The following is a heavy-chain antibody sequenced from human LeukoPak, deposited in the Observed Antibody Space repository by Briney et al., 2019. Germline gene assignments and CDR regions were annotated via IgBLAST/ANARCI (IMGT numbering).Heavy chain of an antibody. V-gene: IGHV1-69*13. CDR2: IIPIFGTA. CDR3: ARGEGPNRRKGVRRDINYYFDY. D-gene: IGHD1-14*01. CDR1: GYTFTSYG. Sequence: SVKVSCKASGYTFTSYGISWVRQAPGQGLEWMGGIIPIFGTANYAQKFQGRVTITADESTSTAYMELSSLRSEDTAVYYCARGEGPNRRKGVRRDINYYFDYWGQGTLVTVSS. J-gene: IGHJ4*02.